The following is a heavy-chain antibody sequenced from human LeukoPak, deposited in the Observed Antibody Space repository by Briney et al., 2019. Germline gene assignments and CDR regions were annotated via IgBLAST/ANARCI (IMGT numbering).Heavy chain of an antibody. CDR3: ARNPTYLDSSGYYNFDY. CDR2: IYPGDSDT. Sequence: KNGESLKISCKGSGYSFTSYWIGWVRQMPGKGLEWMGIIYPGDSDTRYSPSFQGQVTISADKSISTAYLQWSSLKASDTAMYYCARNPTYLDSSGYYNFDYWGQGTLVTVSS. CDR1: GYSFTSYW. V-gene: IGHV5-51*01. J-gene: IGHJ4*02. D-gene: IGHD3-22*01.